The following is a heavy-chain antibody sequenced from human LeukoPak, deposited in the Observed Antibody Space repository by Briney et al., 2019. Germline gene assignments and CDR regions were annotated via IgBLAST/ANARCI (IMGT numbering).Heavy chain of an antibody. CDR3: ARHGGYSYGVDY. Sequence: SVKVSCKASGYTVTSYDINWLRQATGQGLERMGWMNPNSGNTGYAQKFQGRVTITRNTSISTAYMELSSLRSEDTAVYYCARHGGYSYGVDYWGQGTLVTVSS. CDR1: GYTVTSYD. V-gene: IGHV1-8*03. J-gene: IGHJ4*02. D-gene: IGHD5-18*01. CDR2: MNPNSGNT.